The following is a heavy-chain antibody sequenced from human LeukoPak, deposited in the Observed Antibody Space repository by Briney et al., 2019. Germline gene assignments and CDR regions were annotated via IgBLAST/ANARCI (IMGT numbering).Heavy chain of an antibody. CDR2: IRYDGSIK. Sequence: GGSLRLSCAASGFTFSIYGMHWVRPAAGKGLEWMAFIRYDGSIKYYAESVKGRFTISRENSKNTLYLQMNSLRAEDTAVYYCAKDLGAGGYFDYWGQGILVTVSS. V-gene: IGHV3-30*02. D-gene: IGHD3-10*01. CDR1: GFTFSIYG. CDR3: AKDLGAGGYFDY. J-gene: IGHJ4*02.